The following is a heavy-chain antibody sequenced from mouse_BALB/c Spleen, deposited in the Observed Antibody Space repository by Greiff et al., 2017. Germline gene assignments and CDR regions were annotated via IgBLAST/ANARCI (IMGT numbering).Heavy chain of an antibody. CDR1: GYTFTSYW. CDR3: ARSGVYYGNPFAY. V-gene: IGHV1S81*02. J-gene: IGHJ3*01. CDR2: INPSNGRT. D-gene: IGHD2-1*01. Sequence: VQLQQPGAELVKPGASVKLSCKASGYTFTSYWMHWVKQRPGQGLEWIGEINPSNGRTNYNEKFKSKATLTVDKSSSTAYMQLSSLTSEDSAVYYCARSGVYYGNPFAYWGQGTLVTVSA.